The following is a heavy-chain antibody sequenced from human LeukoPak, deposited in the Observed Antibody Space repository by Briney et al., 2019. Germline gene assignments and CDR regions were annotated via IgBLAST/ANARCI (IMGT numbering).Heavy chain of an antibody. Sequence: ASVKVSCKASGYTFTSYGISWVRQAPGQGLEWMGWISAYNGNTNYAQKFQGRVTITRDTSASTAYMELSSLRSEDTAVYYCAREGYYDFWSDLGWFDPWGQGTLVTVSS. V-gene: IGHV1-18*01. J-gene: IGHJ5*02. CDR1: GYTFTSYG. CDR2: ISAYNGNT. CDR3: AREGYYDFWSDLGWFDP. D-gene: IGHD3-3*01.